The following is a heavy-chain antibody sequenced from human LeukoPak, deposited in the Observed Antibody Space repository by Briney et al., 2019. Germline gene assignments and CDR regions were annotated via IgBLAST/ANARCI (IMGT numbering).Heavy chain of an antibody. Sequence: SETLSLTCAVSGGSISRSNWWSWVRQSPGKGLEWIGEIYDNGSTNYNPPLKSRVTISIDPSKNQFSLKLSSVTAADTAVYYCARGNLYYDSSGFDYWGQGTLVTVSS. CDR2: IYDNGST. CDR3: ARGNLYYDSSGFDY. V-gene: IGHV4-4*02. CDR1: GGSISRSNW. D-gene: IGHD3-22*01. J-gene: IGHJ4*02.